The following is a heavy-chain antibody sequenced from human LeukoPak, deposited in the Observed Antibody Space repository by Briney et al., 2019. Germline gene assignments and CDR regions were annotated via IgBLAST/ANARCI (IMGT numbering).Heavy chain of an antibody. D-gene: IGHD3-10*02. V-gene: IGHV3-48*03. CDR1: GFTFSSYE. CDR3: AELGITMIGGV. Sequence: GGSLRLSCAASGFTFSSYEMNWVRQAPGEGLGWVSYISSSGSNIYYAASVKGRFTISRDNAKNSLYLQMNSLRAEDTAVYYCAELGITMIGGVWGKGTTVTISS. CDR2: ISSSGSNI. J-gene: IGHJ6*04.